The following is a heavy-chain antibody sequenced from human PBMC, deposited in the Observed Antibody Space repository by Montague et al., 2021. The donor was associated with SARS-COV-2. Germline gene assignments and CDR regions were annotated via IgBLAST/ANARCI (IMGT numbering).Heavy chain of an antibody. CDR2: IYHSGRN. D-gene: IGHD3-10*01. CDR3: ARGLSRGFDP. Sequence: SETLSLTCTVYGGSISSNSYYWGWNRQPQGQGLACIVSIYHSGRNNYNPSLKSRVTISVDTSKNQFYLKLSSVTAADTAVYYSARGLSRGFDPWGQGTLVTISS. V-gene: IGHV4-39*07. CDR1: GGSISSNSYY. J-gene: IGHJ5*02.